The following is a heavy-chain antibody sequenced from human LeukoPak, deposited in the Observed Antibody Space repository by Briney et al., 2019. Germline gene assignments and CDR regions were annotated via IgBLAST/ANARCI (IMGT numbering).Heavy chain of an antibody. Sequence: GGSLRLSCVASGFTFSSYGMHWVRQAPGKGLVWVSRINSDGSSTSYADSVKGRFTISRDNAKNTLYLQMNSLRAEDTAVYYCARQGLLWFGELLQPPDYWGQGTLVTVSS. V-gene: IGHV3-74*01. CDR2: INSDGSST. D-gene: IGHD3-10*01. J-gene: IGHJ4*02. CDR3: ARQGLLWFGELLQPPDY. CDR1: GFTFSSYG.